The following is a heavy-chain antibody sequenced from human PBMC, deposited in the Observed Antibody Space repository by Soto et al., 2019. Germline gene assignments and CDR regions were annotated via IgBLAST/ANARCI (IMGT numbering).Heavy chain of an antibody. Sequence: SETLSLTCTVSGGSVSSFYWSWIRQPAGKGLEWIGRIYTSGITNYNPSVKSRVTLSVDTSKNQFSLKLRSVTAADTAVYYCARVGMVGTVLGSWFDAWSQGTLVTVSS. D-gene: IGHD6-19*01. CDR3: ARVGMVGTVLGSWFDA. V-gene: IGHV4-4*07. J-gene: IGHJ5*02. CDR1: GGSVSSFY. CDR2: IYTSGIT.